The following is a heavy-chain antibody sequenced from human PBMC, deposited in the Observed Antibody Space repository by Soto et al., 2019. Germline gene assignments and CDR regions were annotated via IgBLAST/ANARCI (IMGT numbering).Heavy chain of an antibody. V-gene: IGHV3-21*01. Sequence: GGSLRLSCQASVFNFDSYGMHWVRQAPGKGLEWVSSISSSSSYIYYADSVKGRFTISRDNAKNSLYLQMNSLRAEDTAVYYCARDYYDFWSGYFWAPVDYWGQGTLVTVSS. CDR3: ARDYYDFWSGYFWAPVDY. CDR1: VFNFDSYG. D-gene: IGHD3-3*01. J-gene: IGHJ4*02. CDR2: ISSSSSYI.